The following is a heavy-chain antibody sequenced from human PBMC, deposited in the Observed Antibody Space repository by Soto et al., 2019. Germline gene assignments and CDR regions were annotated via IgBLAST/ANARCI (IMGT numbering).Heavy chain of an antibody. Sequence: ASVKVSFKASGYTFINYGISWLRQAPGQGLEWMGCISIYNGNTKYAQKVQGRVTMTTDTSTNTAYMELRGLRSDDTAVYYCARRLSENSYAFDFWGQGTMVTVS. CDR3: ARRLSENSYAFDF. CDR1: GYTFINYG. J-gene: IGHJ3*01. V-gene: IGHV1-18*04. D-gene: IGHD1-26*01. CDR2: ISIYNGNT.